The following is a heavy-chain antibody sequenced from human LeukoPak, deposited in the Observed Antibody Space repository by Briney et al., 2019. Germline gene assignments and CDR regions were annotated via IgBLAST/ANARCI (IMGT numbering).Heavy chain of an antibody. CDR3: ARGWYDFWSGYYGL. CDR2: ISSSSSYI. V-gene: IGHV3-21*01. D-gene: IGHD3-3*01. CDR1: GLTFSSYS. J-gene: IGHJ4*02. Sequence: GGSLRLSCAASGLTFSSYSMNWVRQAPGKGLEWVSSISSSSSYIYYADSVKGRFTISRDNAKNSLYLQMNSLRAEDTAVYYCARGWYDFWSGYYGLWGQGTLVTVSS.